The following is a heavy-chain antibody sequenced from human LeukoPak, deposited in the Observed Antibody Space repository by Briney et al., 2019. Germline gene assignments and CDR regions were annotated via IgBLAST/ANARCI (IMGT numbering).Heavy chain of an antibody. CDR3: ARVAVVGDNYFDY. D-gene: IGHD2-15*01. Sequence: ASVKVSCKASGYTFTGYYMHWVRQAPGQGLEWMGWINPNSGGTNYAQKFQGRVTMTRDTSISTAYMELRGLRSDDTAVYYCARVAVVGDNYFDYWGQGTLVTVSS. CDR2: INPNSGGT. J-gene: IGHJ4*02. V-gene: IGHV1-2*02. CDR1: GYTFTGYY.